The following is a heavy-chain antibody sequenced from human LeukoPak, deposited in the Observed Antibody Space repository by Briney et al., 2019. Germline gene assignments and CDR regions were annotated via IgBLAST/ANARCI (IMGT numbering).Heavy chain of an antibody. CDR1: GGSVSSGSCY. D-gene: IGHD5-12*01. CDR2: IYYTGNS. J-gene: IGHJ2*01. V-gene: IGHV4-61*01. CDR3: ARGESGYIDYRYFDL. Sequence: PSETLSLTCTVSGGSVSSGSCYWSWIRQPPGKGLEWIGYIYYTGNSNYNSSLKSRVTISVDTSKNQFSLKLNSVTAADTAVYYCARGESGYIDYRYFDLWGRGTLATVSS.